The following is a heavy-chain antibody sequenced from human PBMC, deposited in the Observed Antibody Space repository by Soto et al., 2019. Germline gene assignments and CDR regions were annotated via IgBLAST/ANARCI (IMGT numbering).Heavy chain of an antibody. J-gene: IGHJ6*02. CDR3: ARWASYYYGSGSKLNYYYGMDV. CDR1: GFPFRSYS. CDR2: INSDGSST. Sequence: GGSLGLSCAASGFPFRSYSMNWVRQAPGKGLVWVSRINSDGSSTSYADSVKGRFTISRDNAKNTLYLQMNSLRAEDTAVYYCARWASYYYGSGSKLNYYYGMDVWGQGTTVTVSS. V-gene: IGHV3-74*01. D-gene: IGHD3-10*01.